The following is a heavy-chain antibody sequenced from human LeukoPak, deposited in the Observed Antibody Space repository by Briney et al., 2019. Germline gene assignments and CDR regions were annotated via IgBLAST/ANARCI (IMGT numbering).Heavy chain of an antibody. CDR1: GFTYSSSW. Sequence: GGSLRLSCAASGFTYSSSWMRWVRQAPGKGVEWVANISPDGSETNYVDSVKGRFTISRDNAKNSLYLQMNSLRAEDTAVYYCARPRVPDSWGQGTLVTVSS. CDR3: ARPRVPDS. CDR2: ISPDGSET. V-gene: IGHV3-7*01. J-gene: IGHJ4*02.